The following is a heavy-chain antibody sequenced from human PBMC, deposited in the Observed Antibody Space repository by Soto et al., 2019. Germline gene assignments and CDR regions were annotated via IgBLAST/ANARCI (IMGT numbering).Heavy chain of an antibody. CDR1: GYTFTSYG. J-gene: IGHJ4*02. CDR2: ISAYNGNT. CDR3: ARNSRGTVYYDILTGYYSTPYYFDY. V-gene: IGHV1-18*01. Sequence: GASVKVSCKASGYTFTSYGISWVRQAPGQGLEWMGWISAYNGNTNYAQKLQGRVTMTTDTSTSTAYMELRSLRSDDTAVYYCARNSRGTVYYDILTGYYSTPYYFDYWGQGTLVTVYS. D-gene: IGHD3-9*01.